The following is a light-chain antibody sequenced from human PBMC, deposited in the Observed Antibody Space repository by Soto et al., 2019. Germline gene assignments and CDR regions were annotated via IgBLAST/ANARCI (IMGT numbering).Light chain of an antibody. CDR3: QQRFNWPGLT. J-gene: IGKJ4*01. V-gene: IGKV3-11*01. CDR1: QSVNTF. Sequence: EIVLTQSPATLSLSPGERATLSCRASQSVNTFLAWYQQKPGQAPRLLISDASNRATGIPARFSGSGSGTDFTLTISSLGPEDFAVYYCQQRFNWPGLTFGGGTKVEIK. CDR2: DAS.